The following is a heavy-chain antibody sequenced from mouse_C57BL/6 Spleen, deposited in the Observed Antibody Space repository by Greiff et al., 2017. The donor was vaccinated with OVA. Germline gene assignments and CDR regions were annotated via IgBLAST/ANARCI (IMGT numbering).Heavy chain of an antibody. Sequence: EVKLVESVAELVRPGASVKLSCTASGFNIKNTYMHWVKQRPEQGLEWIGRIDPANGNTKYAPKFQGKATITADTSSNTAYLQLSSLTSEDTAIYYCARCMDERSSGYYAMDYWGQGTSVTVSS. CDR1: GFNIKNTY. CDR3: ARCMDERSSGYYAMDY. D-gene: IGHD3-2*02. V-gene: IGHV14-3*01. CDR2: IDPANGNT. J-gene: IGHJ4*01.